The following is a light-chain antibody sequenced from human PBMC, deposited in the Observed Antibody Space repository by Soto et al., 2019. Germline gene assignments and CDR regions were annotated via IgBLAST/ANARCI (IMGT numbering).Light chain of an antibody. CDR1: QPVFSNY. CDR3: QQYGSSIRT. V-gene: IGKV3-20*01. Sequence: EIVLTQSPGTLSLSPGDRATLSCRASQPVFSNYLAWYQQKSGQAPRLLIYGASSRATGMPDRFSGTGSGTDFTLTISRLEPEDVAVYYCQQYGSSIRTFGQGTKVEIK. J-gene: IGKJ1*01. CDR2: GAS.